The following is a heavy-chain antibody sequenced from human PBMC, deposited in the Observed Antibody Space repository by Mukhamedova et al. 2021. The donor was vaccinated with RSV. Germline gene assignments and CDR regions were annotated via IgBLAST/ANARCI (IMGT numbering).Heavy chain of an antibody. D-gene: IGHD6-19*01. J-gene: IGHJ2*01. CDR3: ANSNYSSGWDWYFDL. Sequence: GLEWVSGLTGSGHSTFFADSVKGRSAISRDNSKETLYLQLNSLRDEDTAVYYCANSNYSSGWDWYFDLWGRGTLVSVSS. CDR2: LTGSGHST. V-gene: IGHV3-23*01.